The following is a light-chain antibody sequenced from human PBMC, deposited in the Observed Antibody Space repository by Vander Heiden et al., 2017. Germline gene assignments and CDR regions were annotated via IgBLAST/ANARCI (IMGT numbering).Light chain of an antibody. J-gene: IGKJ2*01. Sequence: DVVMTQSPPSLPVTLGQPASTSCSSTQSLVSSDGDTNLQWFQQRPGQSPRRLIYKVSIRDSGVPDRFSASGSGTDFTLKISRVEAEDVGVYYCMQDTHWPHTFGQGTKLEIK. V-gene: IGKV2-30*01. CDR2: KVS. CDR1: QSLVSSDGDTN. CDR3: MQDTHWPHT.